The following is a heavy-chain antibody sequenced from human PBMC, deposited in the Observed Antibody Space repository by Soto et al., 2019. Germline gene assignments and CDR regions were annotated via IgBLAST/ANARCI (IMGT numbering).Heavy chain of an antibody. CDR1: GCSISSYY. Sequence: PSETLSLTCTFSGCSISSYYWSWIRQPPGKGLEWIGYIYYSGSTNYNPSLKSRVTISVDTSKNQFSLKLSSVTAADTAVYYCARLGEPAPRFYYYYMDVWGKGTTVTVSS. D-gene: IGHD2-21*01. V-gene: IGHV4-59*08. CDR3: ARLGEPAPRFYYYYMDV. CDR2: IYYSGST. J-gene: IGHJ6*03.